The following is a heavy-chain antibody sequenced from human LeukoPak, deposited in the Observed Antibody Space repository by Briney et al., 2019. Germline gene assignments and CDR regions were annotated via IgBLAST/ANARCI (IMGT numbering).Heavy chain of an antibody. CDR3: ARYDYGTTQAFDI. J-gene: IGHJ3*02. V-gene: IGHV1-45*02. D-gene: IGHD4-17*01. CDR1: GYTFTYRY. Sequence: GASVKVSCKASGYTFTYRYLHWVRQAPGQALEWMGWITPFNGNTNYAQKFQDRVTITRDRSMSTAYMELSSLRSEDTAMYYCARYDYGTTQAFDIWGQGTMITVSS. CDR2: ITPFNGNT.